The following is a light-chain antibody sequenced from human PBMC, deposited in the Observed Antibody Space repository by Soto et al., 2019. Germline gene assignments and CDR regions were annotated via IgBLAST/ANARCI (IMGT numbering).Light chain of an antibody. Sequence: QSVLTQPPSASGTPGQRVTVSCSGSRSNIGSHPVHWYQQLPGTAPKLLIFNKNLRPSGVPDRFSGSKSGTSASLVISGLQSEDEAHYYCSAWDDSLNGPVFGGGTKLTVL. CDR3: SAWDDSLNGPV. CDR1: RSNIGSHP. V-gene: IGLV1-44*01. J-gene: IGLJ3*02. CDR2: NKN.